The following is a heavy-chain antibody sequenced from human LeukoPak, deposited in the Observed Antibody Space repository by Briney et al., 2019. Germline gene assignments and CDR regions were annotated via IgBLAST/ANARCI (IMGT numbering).Heavy chain of an antibody. CDR1: GYTFTSYG. D-gene: IGHD3-10*01. V-gene: IGHV1-18*04. CDR3: ARDLRVGVWFDP. Sequence: ASVKVSCKASGYTFTSYGISWVRQAPGQGLEWMGWISAYNGNTNYAQKLQGRVTMTTHTSTSTAYMELRSLRSDDTAVYYCARDLRVGVWFDPWGQGTLVTVSS. CDR2: ISAYNGNT. J-gene: IGHJ5*02.